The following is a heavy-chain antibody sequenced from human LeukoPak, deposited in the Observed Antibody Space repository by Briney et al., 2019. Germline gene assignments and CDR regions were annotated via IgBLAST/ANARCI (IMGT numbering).Heavy chain of an antibody. Sequence: PSETLSLTCTVSGDSITNDNHYWSWIRQPAGKGLEWIGRISATGNTNYNPSLKSRVTISADTSKNQFSLRLSSVTAADTAVYYCARNPYYYDSSGLIDYWGQGTLVTVSS. CDR3: ARNPYYYDSSGLIDY. D-gene: IGHD3-22*01. CDR1: GDSITNDNHY. CDR2: ISATGNT. V-gene: IGHV4-61*02. J-gene: IGHJ4*02.